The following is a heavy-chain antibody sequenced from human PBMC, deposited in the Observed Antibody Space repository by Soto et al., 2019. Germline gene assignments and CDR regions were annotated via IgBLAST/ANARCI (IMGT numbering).Heavy chain of an antibody. D-gene: IGHD3-22*01. CDR2: IYDNGIT. CDR3: ARTYDSNGYANEFDS. J-gene: IGHJ4*02. CDR1: GRSITSYY. V-gene: IGHV4-59*12. Sequence: VVLQESGPGLVKPSETLSLTCSVSGRSITSYYWSWVRQPPGKGLEWIGYIYDNGITSQNPSLTRRVTMSADTSQNQFSLKLTSVTGADTAVYYCARTYDSNGYANEFDSWGQGILVTVTS.